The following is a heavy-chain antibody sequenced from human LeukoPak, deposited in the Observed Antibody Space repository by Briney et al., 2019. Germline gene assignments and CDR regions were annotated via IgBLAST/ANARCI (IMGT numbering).Heavy chain of an antibody. CDR3: TRAMVREWEPNISDS. Sequence: GGSLRLSCAASGFTLTSYGLNWIRQAPVRGLEWVSSITSSGAVYYADSVKGRFTISRDSANNSLYLQMSSLRAEDTALYYCTRAMVREWEPNISDSWGQGTLVTVSS. D-gene: IGHD1-26*01. CDR2: ITSSGAV. CDR1: GFTLTSYG. V-gene: IGHV3-21*01. J-gene: IGHJ4*02.